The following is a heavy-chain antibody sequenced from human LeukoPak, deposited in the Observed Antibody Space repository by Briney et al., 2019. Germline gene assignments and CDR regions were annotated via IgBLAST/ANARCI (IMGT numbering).Heavy chain of an antibody. CDR2: ISSSSSYI. J-gene: IGHJ4*02. CDR3: ARGSVQAAAAGINPDY. V-gene: IGHV3-21*01. Sequence: GGSLRLSCAASGFTFSSYSMNWVRQAPGKGLEWVAYISSSSSYIYYADPVKGRFTISRDNAKNSLYLQMNSLRAEDTAVYYYARGSVQAAAAGINPDYWGQGTLVTVSS. CDR1: GFTFSSYS. D-gene: IGHD6-13*01.